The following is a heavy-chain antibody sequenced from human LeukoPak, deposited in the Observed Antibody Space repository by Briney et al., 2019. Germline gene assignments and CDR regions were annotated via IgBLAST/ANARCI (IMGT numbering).Heavy chain of an antibody. CDR3: ARRKYYYDSSGYYQPHYDAFDI. CDR2: IYYSGST. CDR1: GGSISSYY. J-gene: IGHJ3*02. V-gene: IGHV4-59*01. D-gene: IGHD3-22*01. Sequence: SETLSLTCAVSGGSISSYYWSWIRQPPGKGLEWIGYIYYSGSTNYNPSLKSRVTISVDTSKNQFSLKLSSVTAADTAVYYCARRKYYYDSSGYYQPHYDAFDIWGQGTMVTVSS.